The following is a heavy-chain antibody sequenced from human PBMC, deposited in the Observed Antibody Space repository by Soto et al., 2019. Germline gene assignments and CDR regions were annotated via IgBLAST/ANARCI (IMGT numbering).Heavy chain of an antibody. CDR2: IKSKTDGGTT. V-gene: IGHV3-15*07. CDR1: DVTFSNAW. J-gene: IGHJ6*02. CDR3: TTDSSSRYSYYYGMDV. Sequence: GGLLRLSCAVSDVTFSNAWMNWVRQAPGKGLEWVGRIKSKTDGGTTDYAAPVKGRFTISRDDSKNTLYLQMNSLKTEDTAVYYCTTDSSSRYSYYYGMDVWGQGTTVTVSS. D-gene: IGHD6-13*01.